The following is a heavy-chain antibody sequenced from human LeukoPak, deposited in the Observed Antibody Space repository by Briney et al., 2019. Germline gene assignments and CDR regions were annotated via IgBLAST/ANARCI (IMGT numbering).Heavy chain of an antibody. V-gene: IGHV3-23*01. CDR1: GFTFSSYA. J-gene: IGHJ4*02. Sequence: GGSLTLSCAASGFTFSSYAMSWVRQAPGKGLEWVSAISGSGGSTYYADSGKGRFTISRDNSKNTLYLQMNSLRAEDTAVYYCAKRDSSGWYVGYFDYWGQGTLVTVSS. CDR3: AKRDSSGWYVGYFDY. D-gene: IGHD6-19*01. CDR2: ISGSGGST.